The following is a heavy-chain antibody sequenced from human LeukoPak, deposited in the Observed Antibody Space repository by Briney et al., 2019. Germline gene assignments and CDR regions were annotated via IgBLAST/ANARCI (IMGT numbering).Heavy chain of an antibody. J-gene: IGHJ6*03. D-gene: IGHD3-3*01. V-gene: IGHV3-43D*03. CDR3: KRSDSVARRRNNTIFGVFTYYYYYYMDV. Sequence: TGGSLRLSCAASGFTFDDYAMHWVRQAPGKGLEWVSLITWDGGSTYYGDSVKGRFTISRDNSKNSLYLQMNSLRTEDTALYYFKRSDSVARRRNNTIFGVFTYYYYYYMDVWGKGTPVTVSS. CDR1: GFTFDDYA. CDR2: ITWDGGST.